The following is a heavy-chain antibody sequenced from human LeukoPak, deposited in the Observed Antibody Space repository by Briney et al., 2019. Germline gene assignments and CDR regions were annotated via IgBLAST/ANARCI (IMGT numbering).Heavy chain of an antibody. CDR2: ISAYNGNT. V-gene: IGHV1-18*01. CDR1: GYTFTSYG. CDR3: ARVPPGDDFWSGQTYYFDY. Sequence: GASVKVSCKASGYTFTSYGISWVRQAPGQGLEWMGCISAYNGNTNYAQKLQGRVTMTTDTSTSTAYMELRSLRSDDTAVYYCARVPPGDDFWSGQTYYFDYWGQGTLVTVSS. J-gene: IGHJ4*02. D-gene: IGHD3-3*01.